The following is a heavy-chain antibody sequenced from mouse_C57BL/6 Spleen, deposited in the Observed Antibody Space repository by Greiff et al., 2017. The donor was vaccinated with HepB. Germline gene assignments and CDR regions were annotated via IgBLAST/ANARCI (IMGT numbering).Heavy chain of an antibody. V-gene: IGHV1-82*01. CDR2: IYPGDGDT. Sequence: VQLQESGPELVKPGASVKISCKASGYAFSSSWMNWVKQRPGKGLEWIGRIYPGDGDTNYNGKFKGKATLTADKSSSTAYMQLSSLTSEDSAVYFCARPSPYYYGSSYWYFDVWGTGTTVTVSS. D-gene: IGHD1-1*01. CDR3: ARPSPYYYGSSYWYFDV. J-gene: IGHJ1*03. CDR1: GYAFSSSW.